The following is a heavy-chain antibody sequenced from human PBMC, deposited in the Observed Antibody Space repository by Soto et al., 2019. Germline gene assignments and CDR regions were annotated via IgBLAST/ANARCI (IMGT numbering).Heavy chain of an antibody. D-gene: IGHD3-22*01. CDR2: IYTSGST. CDR1: GGSISSYY. J-gene: IGHJ5*02. V-gene: IGHV4-4*07. CDR3: ARDRYYYDSSGYYLDWFDP. Sequence: SETLSLTCTVSGGSISSYYWSWIRQPAGKGLEWLGRIYTSGSTNYNPSLKSRVTMSVDTSKNQFSLKLSSVTAADTAVYYCARDRYYYDSSGYYLDWFDPWGQGTLVTVS.